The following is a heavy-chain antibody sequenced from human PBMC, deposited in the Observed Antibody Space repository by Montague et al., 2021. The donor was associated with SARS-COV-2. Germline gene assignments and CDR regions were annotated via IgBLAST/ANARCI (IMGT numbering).Heavy chain of an antibody. V-gene: IGHV4-34*01. CDR3: ARGQVTVFAILIAFPAAGAIDV. CDR2: ANDRGIS. J-gene: IGHJ3*01. Sequence: SETLSLTCAVYVHSFTVLYWPWIRQPTCERLAYVGDANDRGISNYNPSLKNRVTISVDKSKNQISLKLTSVTAADTATYYCARGQVTVFAILIAFPAAGAIDVWGQGTTVTVS. D-gene: IGHD3-16*02. CDR1: VHSFTVLY.